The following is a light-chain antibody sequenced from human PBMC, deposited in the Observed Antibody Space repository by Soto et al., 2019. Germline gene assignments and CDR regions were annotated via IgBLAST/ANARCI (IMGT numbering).Light chain of an antibody. J-gene: IGKJ2*01. CDR2: GAS. CDR3: QQYGISPLYI. V-gene: IGKV3-20*01. CDR1: QSVSSSY. Sequence: EIVLTQSPGTLSLSPGERATLSCRASQSVSSSYLAWYQQKPDQAPRLLIYGASSRATGIPDRFSGSGSGTDFTLTISRLEPEDFAVYYCQQYGISPLYIFGQGTKLEIK.